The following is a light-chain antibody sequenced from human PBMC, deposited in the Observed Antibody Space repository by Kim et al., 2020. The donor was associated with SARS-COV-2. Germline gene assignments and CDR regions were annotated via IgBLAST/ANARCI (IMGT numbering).Light chain of an antibody. CDR3: AAWDDSLNGVV. CDR1: SSNIESNT. J-gene: IGLJ2*01. Sequence: QSVLTQPPSASATPGQRVTISCSGSSSNIESNTVNWYQQLPGTAPKLLIYSNTKRPSGVPDRFSGSKSGTSASLAISGLQSEDEADYYCAAWDDSLNGVVFGGGTQLTVL. V-gene: IGLV1-44*01. CDR2: SNT.